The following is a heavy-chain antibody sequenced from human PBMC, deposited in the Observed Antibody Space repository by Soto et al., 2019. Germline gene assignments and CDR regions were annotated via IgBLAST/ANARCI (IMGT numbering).Heavy chain of an antibody. D-gene: IGHD3-10*01. CDR3: AREYGTKCDPFFDL. Sequence: EVQLVESGGVVVQPGGSLRVSCAASGFNFEDYTMHWVRQAPGKGLGWDSLLLWDRDTTHYADSVQGRFIVSRDNTKTSLDLQMNALRTEDTTLYFYAREYGTKCDPFFDLGGKGTMVTVSS. CDR2: LLWDRDTT. J-gene: IGHJ4*02. V-gene: IGHV3-43*01. CDR1: GFNFEDYT.